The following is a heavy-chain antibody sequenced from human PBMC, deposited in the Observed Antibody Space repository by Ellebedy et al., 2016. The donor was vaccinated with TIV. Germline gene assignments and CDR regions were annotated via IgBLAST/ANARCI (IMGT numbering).Heavy chain of an antibody. D-gene: IGHD2-2*01. V-gene: IGHV4-59*01. J-gene: IGHJ4*02. CDR1: GVSINSYY. CDR3: AAMRGSRQFDY. CDR2: IYFRGNT. Sequence: SETLSLXCNVSGVSINSYYWSWIRLSPGKGLEWIGYIYFRGNTEQNPSLKSRATVSLDTAKTQFSLKLRPVTAADTAVYYCAAMRGSRQFDYWGQGTLVTVSS.